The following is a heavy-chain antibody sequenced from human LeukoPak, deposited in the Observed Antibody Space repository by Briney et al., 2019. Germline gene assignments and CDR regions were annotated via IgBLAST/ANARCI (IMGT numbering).Heavy chain of an antibody. Sequence: KPSETLSLTCTVSGGSISSSSYYWGWIRQPPGKGLEWIGSIYYSGSTYYNPSLKSRVTISVDTSKNQFSLKLSSVTAADTAVCYCASNVVVPDNWFDPWGQGTLVTVSS. CDR1: GGSISSSSYY. CDR3: ASNVVVPDNWFDP. D-gene: IGHD2-2*01. V-gene: IGHV4-39*01. J-gene: IGHJ5*02. CDR2: IYYSGST.